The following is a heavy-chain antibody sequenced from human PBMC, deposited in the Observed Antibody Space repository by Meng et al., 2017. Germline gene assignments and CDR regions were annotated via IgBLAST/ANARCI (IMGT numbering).Heavy chain of an antibody. V-gene: IGHV3-21*01. CDR1: GFTFSSYS. J-gene: IGHJ4*02. D-gene: IGHD6-6*01. CDR3: ARWLISAAHFDY. CDR2: ISSSSSNI. Sequence: VQLGESGGGLNKPGASLKVSCTASGFTFSSYSMNWVRQAPGQGLEWVSSISSSSSNINYAESVKGRVTITRDNAKNSLYLQMNSLRAEDTAVYYCARWLISAAHFDYWGQGSLVTVSS.